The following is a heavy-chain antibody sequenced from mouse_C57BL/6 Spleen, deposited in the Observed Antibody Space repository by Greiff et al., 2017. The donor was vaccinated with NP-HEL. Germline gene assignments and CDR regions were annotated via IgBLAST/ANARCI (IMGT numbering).Heavy chain of an antibody. CDR3: ARGNYYGSSPEGY. J-gene: IGHJ2*01. CDR2: IYPRDGST. V-gene: IGHV1-85*01. Sequence: VQLQQSGPELVKPGASVKLSCKASGYTFTSYDINWVKQRPGQGLEWIGWIYPRDGSTKYNEQFKGKATLTVDTSSSTAYMELHSLTSEDSAVYVCARGNYYGSSPEGYWGQGTTLTVSS. CDR1: GYTFTSYD. D-gene: IGHD1-1*01.